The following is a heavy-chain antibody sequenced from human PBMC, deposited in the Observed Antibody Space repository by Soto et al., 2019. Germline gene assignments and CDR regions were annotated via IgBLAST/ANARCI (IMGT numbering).Heavy chain of an antibody. Sequence: QVQLVQSGAEVKKPGFSVKVSCKASGGTFSSYTISWVRQAPGQGLEWMGRIIPILGIANYAQKFQGRVTITADKSTSTAYMELSSLRSEDTAVYYCARDLTAAAGTQYFDLWGRGTLVTVSS. CDR1: GGTFSSYT. CDR3: ARDLTAAAGTQYFDL. CDR2: IIPILGIA. J-gene: IGHJ2*01. V-gene: IGHV1-69*08. D-gene: IGHD6-13*01.